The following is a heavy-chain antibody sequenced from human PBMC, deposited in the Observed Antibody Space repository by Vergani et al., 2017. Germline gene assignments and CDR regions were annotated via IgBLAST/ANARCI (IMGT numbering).Heavy chain of an antibody. CDR3: ARHRDDRSGKRHNIIDY. CDR2: IYYSGST. D-gene: IGHD3-22*01. Sequence: QVQLQESGPGLVKPSETLSLTCTVSGGSISSYYWSWIRQPPGKGLEWIGYIYYSGSTNYNPSLKSRVTISVDTSKNQFSLKLSSVTAADTAVYYCARHRDDRSGKRHNIIDYWGQGTLVTVSS. CDR1: GGSISSYY. V-gene: IGHV4-59*08. J-gene: IGHJ4*02.